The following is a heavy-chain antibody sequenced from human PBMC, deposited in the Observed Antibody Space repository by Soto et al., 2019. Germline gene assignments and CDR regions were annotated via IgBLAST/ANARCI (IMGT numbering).Heavy chain of an antibody. Sequence: GGSLRLFCAASGFTFSSYAMSWVRQAPGKGLEWVSGISGSGGSTYYADSVKGRFTISRDNSKNTLYLQMNSLRAEDTAAYYCAGNCSGGSCPKRGAFDIWGQGTMVTVSS. CDR1: GFTFSSYA. V-gene: IGHV3-23*01. CDR3: AGNCSGGSCPKRGAFDI. D-gene: IGHD2-15*01. J-gene: IGHJ3*02. CDR2: ISGSGGST.